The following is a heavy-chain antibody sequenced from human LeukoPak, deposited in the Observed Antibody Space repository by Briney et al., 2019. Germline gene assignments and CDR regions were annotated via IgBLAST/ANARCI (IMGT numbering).Heavy chain of an antibody. V-gene: IGHV4-59*01. CDR3: ARERVTYDAFDI. J-gene: IGHJ3*02. D-gene: IGHD4-11*01. CDR2: IYYSGST. CDR1: GGSISSYY. Sequence: PSETLFLTCTVSGGSISSYYWSWIRQPPGKGLEWIGYIYYSGSTNYNPSLKSRVTISVDTSKNQFSLKLSSVTAADTAVYYCARERVTYDAFDIWGQGTMVTVSS.